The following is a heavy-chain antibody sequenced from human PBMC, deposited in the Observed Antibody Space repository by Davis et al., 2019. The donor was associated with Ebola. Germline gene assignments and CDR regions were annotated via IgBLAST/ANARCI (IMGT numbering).Heavy chain of an antibody. CDR2: ISGRGPDT. D-gene: IGHD2-15*01. J-gene: IGHJ4*02. CDR3: AKAGGGWYYDY. V-gene: IGHV3-23*01. CDR1: GFTFSNYA. Sequence: GESLKISCTASGFTFSNYAMNWVRQAPGEGLEWISSISGRGPDTYYADSVKGRFTISRDNSKTTLYLQMNSLRPEDTAVYYCAKAGGGWYYDYWGQGTLVTVFS.